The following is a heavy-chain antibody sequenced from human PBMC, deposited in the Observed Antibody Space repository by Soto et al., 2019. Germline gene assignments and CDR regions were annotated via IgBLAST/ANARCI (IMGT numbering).Heavy chain of an antibody. CDR2: ISSSSSTI. Sequence: GGSLRLSCAASGFTFSSYAMHWVRQAPGKGLEWVSYISSSSSTIYYADSVKGRFTISRDNAKNSLYLQMNSLRDEDTAVYYCARGWQWLVRNYFDYWGQGTLVTVSS. V-gene: IGHV3-48*02. D-gene: IGHD6-19*01. J-gene: IGHJ4*02. CDR1: GFTFSSYA. CDR3: ARGWQWLVRNYFDY.